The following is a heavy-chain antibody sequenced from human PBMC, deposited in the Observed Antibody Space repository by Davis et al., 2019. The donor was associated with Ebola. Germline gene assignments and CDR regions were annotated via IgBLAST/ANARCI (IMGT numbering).Heavy chain of an antibody. V-gene: IGHV3-30-3*01. CDR3: ARDGPLFALGDYYYGMDV. Sequence: GESLKISCAASGFSFSSHWMSWVRQAPGKGLEWVALISYDGSNKYYADSVKGRFTISRDNSKNTLYLQMNSLRAEDTAVYYCARDGPLFALGDYYYGMDVWGQGTTVAVSS. J-gene: IGHJ6*02. CDR2: ISYDGSNK. D-gene: IGHD3-16*01. CDR1: GFSFSSHW.